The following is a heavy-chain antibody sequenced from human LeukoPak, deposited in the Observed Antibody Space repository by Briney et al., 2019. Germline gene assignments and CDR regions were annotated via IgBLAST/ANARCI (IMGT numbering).Heavy chain of an antibody. D-gene: IGHD6-19*01. Sequence: GLEWVSAISGSGGSTYYADSVKGRFTISRDNSKNTLYLQMNSLRAEDTAVYYCAKEGSGWYWGQGTLVTVSS. CDR3: AKEGSGWY. CDR2: ISGSGGST. V-gene: IGHV3-23*01. J-gene: IGHJ4*02.